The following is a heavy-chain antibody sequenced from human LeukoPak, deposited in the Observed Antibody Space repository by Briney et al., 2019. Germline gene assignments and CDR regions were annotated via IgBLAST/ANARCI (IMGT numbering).Heavy chain of an antibody. J-gene: IGHJ4*02. CDR3: ARYYDSTGSFDY. D-gene: IGHD3-22*01. CDR2: IYYIGST. CDR1: GDSVSRSSYY. V-gene: IGHV4-61*01. Sequence: SETLSLTCTVSGDSVSRSSYYWTWIRQPPGKGLEWIGYIYYIGSTNYNPSLRSRLTMSVDTSMNQFSLRLSSVIAADTAVYYCARYYDSTGSFDYWGQGTLVIVSS.